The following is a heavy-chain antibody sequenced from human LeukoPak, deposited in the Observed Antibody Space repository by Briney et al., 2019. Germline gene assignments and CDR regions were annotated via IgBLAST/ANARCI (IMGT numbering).Heavy chain of an antibody. CDR1: GYSFTSYW. J-gene: IGHJ4*02. Sequence: GESLKISCKGSGYSFTSYWIGWVRQMPGKGLEWMGIIYPGDSDTRYSPSFQGQVTISADKSISTAYLQWSSLKASDTAMYYCASQRYDYVWGSYREYDYWGQGTLVTVSS. D-gene: IGHD3-16*02. V-gene: IGHV5-51*01. CDR2: IYPGDSDT. CDR3: ASQRYDYVWGSYREYDY.